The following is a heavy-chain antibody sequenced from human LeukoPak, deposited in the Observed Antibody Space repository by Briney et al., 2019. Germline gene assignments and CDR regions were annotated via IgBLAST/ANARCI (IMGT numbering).Heavy chain of an antibody. CDR1: GGTFSSYA. V-gene: IGHV1-69*05. Sequence: SVKVSCKASGGTFSSYAISWVRQAPGQGLEWMGGIIPIFGTANYAQKFQGRVTMTRNTSISTAYMELSSLRSEDTAVYYCARGRGVGDYWGQGTLVTVSS. D-gene: IGHD1-26*01. CDR3: ARGRGVGDY. J-gene: IGHJ4*02. CDR2: IIPIFGTA.